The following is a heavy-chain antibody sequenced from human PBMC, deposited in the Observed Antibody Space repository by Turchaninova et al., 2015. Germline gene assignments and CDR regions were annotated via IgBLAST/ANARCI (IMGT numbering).Heavy chain of an antibody. D-gene: IGHD6-19*01. CDR1: GYSFTTYW. J-gene: IGHJ4*02. CDR2: IDSSDSTDSNT. Sequence: EVQLVQSGAAVKKPGYFLTLSCTASGYSFTTYWIRWVRQVPGRGLVWLGGIDSSDSTDSNTNNRPSFEDHLTISGDNAIITICSPWSSLEASDPAMYYCAIHPTTNVSDIAVSGTRGNFDFWGQGTLVTVSS. CDR3: AIHPTTNVSDIAVSGTRGNFDF. V-gene: IGHV5-10-1*03.